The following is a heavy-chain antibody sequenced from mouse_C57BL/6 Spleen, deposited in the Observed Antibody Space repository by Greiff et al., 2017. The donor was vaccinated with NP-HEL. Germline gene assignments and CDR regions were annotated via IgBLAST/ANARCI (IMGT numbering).Heavy chain of an antibody. CDR3: ARAPIPSDYGGFAY. Sequence: VQLQQSGPELVKPGASVKISCKASGYAFSSSWMNWVKQRPGKGLEWIGRIYPGDGDTNYNGKFKGKATLTADKSSSTAYMQLSSLTSEDSAVYFCARAPIPSDYGGFAYWGQGTLVTVSA. CDR2: IYPGDGDT. CDR1: GYAFSSSW. V-gene: IGHV1-82*01. D-gene: IGHD2-4*01. J-gene: IGHJ3*01.